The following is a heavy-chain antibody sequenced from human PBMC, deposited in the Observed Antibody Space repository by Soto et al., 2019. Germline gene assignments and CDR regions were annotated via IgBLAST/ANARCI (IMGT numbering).Heavy chain of an antibody. Sequence: GGSLRLSCAASGFTFSSYWMSWVRQAPGKGLEWVANIKQDGSEKYYVDSVKGRFTISRDNAKNSLYLQMNSLRAEDTAVYYCARVRQLNSPNFDYWGQGTLVTVSS. CDR3: ARVRQLNSPNFDY. J-gene: IGHJ4*02. CDR2: IKQDGSEK. V-gene: IGHV3-7*01. D-gene: IGHD6-13*01. CDR1: GFTFSSYW.